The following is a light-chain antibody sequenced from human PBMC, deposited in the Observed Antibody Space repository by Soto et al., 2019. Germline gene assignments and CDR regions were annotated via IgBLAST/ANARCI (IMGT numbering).Light chain of an antibody. CDR1: QSVSYN. Sequence: EIVMTQSPATLSVSPGERATLSCRASQSVSYNLAWYQQRPGQTPRLLIFGASTRATTIPARFSGSGSGTEFTLSISSLQSEDFAVYYCQQYNNWPWTFGQGTKVDIK. CDR3: QQYNNWPWT. J-gene: IGKJ1*01. CDR2: GAS. V-gene: IGKV3-15*01.